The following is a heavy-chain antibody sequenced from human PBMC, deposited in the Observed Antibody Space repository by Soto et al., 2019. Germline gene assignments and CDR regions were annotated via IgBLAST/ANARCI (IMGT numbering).Heavy chain of an antibody. CDR2: MNPNSGNT. CDR3: ARSDGYNFNWLDS. D-gene: IGHD2-21*01. CDR1: GYTFATYD. V-gene: IGHV1-8*01. Sequence: QVQLVQSGAEVKTPGASVKVSCKASGYTFATYDINWVRQAPGQGLEWMGWMNPNSGNTGYAQKFQGRLTMTRDTALSVAHMELSSLRNEDTAVYYCARSDGYNFNWLDSWVQGTLVTVSA. J-gene: IGHJ5*01.